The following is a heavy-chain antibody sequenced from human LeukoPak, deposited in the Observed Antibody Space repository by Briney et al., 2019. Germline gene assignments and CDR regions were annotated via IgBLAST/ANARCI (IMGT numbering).Heavy chain of an antibody. CDR1: GGSISSSSYY. CDR3: ARRTGQLAALDY. J-gene: IGHJ4*02. Sequence: SETLSLTCTVSGGSISSSSYYWGWIRQPPGKGLEWIGSIYYSGSTYYNPSLKSRVTISVDTSKNQFSLKLTSVTAADTAVYYCARRTGQLAALDYWGQGTLVTVSS. D-gene: IGHD6-13*01. V-gene: IGHV4-39*01. CDR2: IYYSGST.